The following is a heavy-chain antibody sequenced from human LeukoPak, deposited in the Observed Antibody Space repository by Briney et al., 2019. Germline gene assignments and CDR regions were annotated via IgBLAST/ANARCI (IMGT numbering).Heavy chain of an antibody. J-gene: IGHJ4*02. D-gene: IGHD3-22*01. V-gene: IGHV1-2*02. CDR1: GYTCTGYY. CDR2: INPNSGGT. CDR3: ARGDSGYSYCDY. Sequence: GASVKVSCKASGYTCTGYYMHWVRQAPGQGLEWMGWINPNSGGTNYAQKFQGRVTMTRDTSISTAYMELSRLRSDDTAVYYGARGDSGYSYCDYWGQGTLVTVSS.